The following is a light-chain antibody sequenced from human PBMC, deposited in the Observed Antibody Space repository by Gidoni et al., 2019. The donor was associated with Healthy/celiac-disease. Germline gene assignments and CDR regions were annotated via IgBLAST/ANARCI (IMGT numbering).Light chain of an antibody. CDR3: QQYYSYPRT. Sequence: AIRMTQYPSSFSASTGDRVTITCRASQGSSSYLAWYQQKQGKAPKLLIYAASTLQSGVPSWFSGSGSGTDFTLTISCLQSEDFATYYCQQYYSYPRTFGQGTKVEIK. V-gene: IGKV1-8*01. CDR1: QGSSSY. J-gene: IGKJ1*01. CDR2: AAS.